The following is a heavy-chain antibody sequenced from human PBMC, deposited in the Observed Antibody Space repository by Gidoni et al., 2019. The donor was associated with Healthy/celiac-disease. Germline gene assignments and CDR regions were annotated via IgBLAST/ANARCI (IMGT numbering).Heavy chain of an antibody. Sequence: EVQLVESGGGLVKPGGSLRLSCAASGFTFSTYSMNWVRQAPGKGLEWVSYISSSGSTIYYADAVKGRFTISRDNAKNSLYLQMNSLRAEDTAVYHCARSSYYYDSSGYFDYWGQGTLVTVS. CDR2: ISSSGSTI. CDR3: ARSSYYYDSSGYFDY. D-gene: IGHD3-22*01. V-gene: IGHV3-21*01. J-gene: IGHJ4*02. CDR1: GFTFSTYS.